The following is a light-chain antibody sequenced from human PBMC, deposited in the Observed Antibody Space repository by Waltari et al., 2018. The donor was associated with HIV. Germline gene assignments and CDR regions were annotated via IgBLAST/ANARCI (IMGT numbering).Light chain of an antibody. CDR2: KAS. J-gene: IGKJ2*01. CDR1: QTITYW. Sequence: IQMTQSPSALSASVGDRVTITCRASQTITYWLAWYQQKPGKVPKLLIYKASTLQSGVPSRFSGSGSGTDFTLTISNLQPDDFATYYCQQYNSYPYTFGQGTKLEIK. CDR3: QQYNSYPYT. V-gene: IGKV1-5*03.